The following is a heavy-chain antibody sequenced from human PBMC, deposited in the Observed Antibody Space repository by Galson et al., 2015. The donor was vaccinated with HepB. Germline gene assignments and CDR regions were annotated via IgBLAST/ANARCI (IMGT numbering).Heavy chain of an antibody. CDR2: IIPIFGTA. CDR3: ARARGSGSYYNIGDDYYYYGMDV. Sequence: SVKVSCKASGGTFSSYAISWVRQAPGQGLEWMGGIIPIFGTANYAQKFQGRVTITADKSTSTAYMELSSLRSEDTAVYYCARARGSGSYYNIGDDYYYYGMDVWGQGTTVTVSS. V-gene: IGHV1-69*06. J-gene: IGHJ6*02. D-gene: IGHD3-10*01. CDR1: GGTFSSYA.